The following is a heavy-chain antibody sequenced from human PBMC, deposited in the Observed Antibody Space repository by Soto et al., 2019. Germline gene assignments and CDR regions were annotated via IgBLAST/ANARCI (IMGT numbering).Heavy chain of an antibody. J-gene: IGHJ6*02. CDR2: IYPGDSDT. CDR1: GYSFTSYW. V-gene: IGHV5-51*01. CDR3: ASRGKVASGYYNGMDV. D-gene: IGHD5-12*01. Sequence: PGESLKISCKGSGYSFTSYWIGWVRQMPGKGLEWMGIIYPGDSDTRYSPSFQGQVTISADKSISTEYLQWSSLKASDTAMYYCASRGKVASGYYNGMDVWGQWTTVTVSS.